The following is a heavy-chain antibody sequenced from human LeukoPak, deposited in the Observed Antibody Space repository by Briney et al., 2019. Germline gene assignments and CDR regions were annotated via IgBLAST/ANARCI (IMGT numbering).Heavy chain of an antibody. V-gene: IGHV1-18*01. J-gene: IGHJ4*02. CDR1: GYTFTKYG. D-gene: IGHD3-22*01. CDR3: VKEGYDRGGYYGH. CDR2: ISAYSDNT. Sequence: GASVKVSCKASGYTFTKYGVSWVRQAPGQGLEWMGWISAYSDNTDYAPKFQGRITVTKDPSTDTAYMELRSLRPDGTAVYYCVKEGYDRGGYYGHWGQGALVTVSS.